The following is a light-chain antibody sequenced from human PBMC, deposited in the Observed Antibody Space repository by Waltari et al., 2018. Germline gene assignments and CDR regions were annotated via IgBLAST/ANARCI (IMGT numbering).Light chain of an antibody. J-gene: IGLJ3*02. CDR2: EDS. CDR3: YSADIGGHHRV. CDR1: ALPKRY. Sequence: SYELTQPPSVSVSPGQTARITCSGDALPKRYTYWYQQKSGQAPVLVIFEDSQRPSGMPERFSGSSSGTMATLSIKGAQVEDEGDYYCYSADIGGHHRVFGGGTKLTIL. V-gene: IGLV3-10*01.